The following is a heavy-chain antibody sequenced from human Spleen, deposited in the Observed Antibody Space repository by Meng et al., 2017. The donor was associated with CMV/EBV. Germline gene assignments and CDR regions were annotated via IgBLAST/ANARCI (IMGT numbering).Heavy chain of an antibody. CDR2: IYPGDSDT. V-gene: IGHV5-51*01. J-gene: IGHJ4*02. CDR1: GYSFTSYW. Sequence: GGSLRLSCKGSGYSFTSYWIGWVRQMPGKGLEWMGIIYPGDSDTRYSPSFQGQVTISADKSISTAYLQWSSLKASDTAMYYCASNYYDSSGYYLHFDYWGQGTLVTVSS. D-gene: IGHD3-22*01. CDR3: ASNYYDSSGYYLHFDY.